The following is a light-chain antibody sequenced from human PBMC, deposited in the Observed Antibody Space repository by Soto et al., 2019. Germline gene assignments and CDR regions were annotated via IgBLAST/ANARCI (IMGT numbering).Light chain of an antibody. V-gene: IGLV1-44*01. CDR1: NSNIGSNT. Sequence: SALTQTPSASATPGQRVTISCSGTNSNIGSNTIAWYQQLPGTAPKRLIHSNNQRPSGVPDRFSASKSGTSASLAISGLQSEDEADYYCAAWDDSLNGVVFGGGTQLTV. J-gene: IGLJ2*01. CDR2: SNN. CDR3: AAWDDSLNGVV.